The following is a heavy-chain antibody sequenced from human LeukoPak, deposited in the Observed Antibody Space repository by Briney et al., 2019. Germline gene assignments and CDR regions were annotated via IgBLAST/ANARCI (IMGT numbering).Heavy chain of an antibody. J-gene: IGHJ4*02. V-gene: IGHV4-34*01. Sequence: SETLSLTCGVYGGSSSGYYWSWIRQPPGKGLEWIREINHYGSTNYNPSLKSRVSISVDRSKNQFSLEMNSVTAADTAVYYCARGIIEGRNGYNHYYWGQGTLVTVPS. D-gene: IGHD5-24*01. CDR1: GGSSSGYY. CDR2: INHYGST. CDR3: ARGIIEGRNGYNHYY.